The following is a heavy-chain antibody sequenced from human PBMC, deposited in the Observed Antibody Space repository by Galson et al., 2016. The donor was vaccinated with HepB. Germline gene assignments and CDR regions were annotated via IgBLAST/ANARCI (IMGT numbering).Heavy chain of an antibody. CDR1: GYRFTDYA. D-gene: IGHD1-26*01. Sequence: SVKVSCKASGYRFTDYAMNWVRLAPGQGLEWMGWVNTRTGNPTYAQAFTGRFVFALDTSVSTAYLQISSLKPEDTAIYYCATLGSTGSYSGPSDPFDMWGQGTKVTVSS. CDR3: ATLGSTGSYSGPSDPFDM. V-gene: IGHV7-4-1*02. J-gene: IGHJ3*02. CDR2: VNTRTGNP.